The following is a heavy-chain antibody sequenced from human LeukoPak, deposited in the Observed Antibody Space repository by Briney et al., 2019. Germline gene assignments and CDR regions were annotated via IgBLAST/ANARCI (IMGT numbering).Heavy chain of an antibody. Sequence: PSETLSLTCTVSGGSISPYYWNWVRQAPGRGLDWIGYIYYDGSPNYNPSLKSRVTISLDTPKNQFSLMLSSVTAADTAVYYCARRSHGDWFYFDLWGRGTRVTGSS. J-gene: IGHJ2*01. V-gene: IGHV4-59*01. D-gene: IGHD3/OR15-3a*01. CDR3: ARRSHGDWFYFDL. CDR1: GGSISPYY. CDR2: IYYDGSP.